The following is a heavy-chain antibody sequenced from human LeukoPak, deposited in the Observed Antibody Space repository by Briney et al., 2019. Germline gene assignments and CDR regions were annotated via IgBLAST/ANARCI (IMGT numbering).Heavy chain of an antibody. CDR3: ASLYYYDSSGSNWFDP. Sequence: ASVKVSCKASGYTFTGYYMHWLRQAPGQGLEWMGWINPNSGGTNYAQKFQGRVTMTRDTSISTAYMELSRLRSDDTAVYYCASLYYYDSSGSNWFDPWGQGTLVTVSS. CDR2: INPNSGGT. J-gene: IGHJ5*02. CDR1: GYTFTGYY. V-gene: IGHV1-2*02. D-gene: IGHD3-22*01.